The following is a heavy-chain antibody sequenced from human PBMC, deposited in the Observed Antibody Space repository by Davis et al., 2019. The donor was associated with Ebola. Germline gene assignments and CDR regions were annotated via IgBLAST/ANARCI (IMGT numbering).Heavy chain of an antibody. J-gene: IGHJ4*02. V-gene: IGHV3-74*03. CDR1: GFTFGCYV. Sequence: GESLKISCAASGFTFGCYVMHWVRQTPGKGLAWVSRISHDGTVTTYADSVKGRFTVSRDNAKNMVYLQMVSLRADDTAVYFCTRDKDWMLFDYWGQGALVTVSS. D-gene: IGHD3/OR15-3a*01. CDR2: ISHDGTVT. CDR3: TRDKDWMLFDY.